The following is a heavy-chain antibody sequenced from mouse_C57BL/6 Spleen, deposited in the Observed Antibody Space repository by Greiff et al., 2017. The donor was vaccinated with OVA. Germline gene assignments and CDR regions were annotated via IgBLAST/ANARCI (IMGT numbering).Heavy chain of an antibody. J-gene: IGHJ4*01. D-gene: IGHD1-1*01. CDR3: ARDQYYYGSSYEARDY. CDR2: ISYDGSN. V-gene: IGHV3-6*01. CDR1: GYSITSGYY. Sequence: EVQLQESGPGLVKPSQSLSLTCSVTGYSITSGYYWNWIRQFPGNKLEWMGYISYDGSNNYNPSLKNRISITRDTSTHPFFLNLHSVTPEDTSSFYWARDQYYYGSSYEARDYWGKGTTVTVSS.